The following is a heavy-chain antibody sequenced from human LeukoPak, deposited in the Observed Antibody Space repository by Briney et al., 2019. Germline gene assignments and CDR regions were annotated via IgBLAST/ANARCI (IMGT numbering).Heavy chain of an antibody. D-gene: IGHD3-10*01. CDR3: ARRITIVRRVIISLLYFDY. J-gene: IGHJ4*02. Sequence: PSETLSLTCAVSGYSISSGYYWGWIRQPPGKGLEWIGSIYHSGSTYYNPSLKSRVTISVDTSKNQFSLKLSSVTAADTAVYYCARRITIVRRVIISLLYFDYWGQGTLVTVSS. CDR1: GYSISSGYY. CDR2: IYHSGST. V-gene: IGHV4-38-2*01.